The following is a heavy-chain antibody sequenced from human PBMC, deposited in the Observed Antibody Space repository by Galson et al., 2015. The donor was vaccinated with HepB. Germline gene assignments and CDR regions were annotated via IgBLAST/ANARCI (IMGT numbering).Heavy chain of an antibody. Sequence: SLRLSCAASGFTFSSYAMNWVRQAPGKGLEWVSGISGSGGSTYYADSVKGRFTISRDNSKNTLYLQMNSLRAEDTAVYYCAKEYAMIVVGNYFDYWGQGTLVTVSS. D-gene: IGHD3-22*01. CDR3: AKEYAMIVVGNYFDY. CDR2: ISGSGGST. CDR1: GFTFSSYA. V-gene: IGHV3-23*01. J-gene: IGHJ4*02.